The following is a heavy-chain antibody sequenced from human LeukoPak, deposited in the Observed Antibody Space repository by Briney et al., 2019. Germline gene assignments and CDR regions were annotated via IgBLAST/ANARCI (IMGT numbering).Heavy chain of an antibody. J-gene: IGHJ5*02. V-gene: IGHV3-48*03. D-gene: IGHD2-15*01. CDR3: AREIVVVVASENRNWFDP. CDR2: ISSSGSTI. Sequence: PGGSLRLSCAASGFTFSSYEMNWVRQAPGKGLEWVSYISSSGSTIYYADSVKGRFTISRDNAKNSLYLQMNSLRAEDTAVYYCAREIVVVVASENRNWFDPWGQGTLVTVSS. CDR1: GFTFSSYE.